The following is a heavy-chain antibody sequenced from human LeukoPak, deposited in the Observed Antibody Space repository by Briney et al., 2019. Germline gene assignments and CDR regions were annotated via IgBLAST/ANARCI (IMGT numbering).Heavy chain of an antibody. CDR1: GDSVSGSFW. V-gene: IGHV4-4*02. CDR2: IHHSGSS. D-gene: IGHD6-19*01. Sequence: SETLSLTCAVSGDSVSGSFWWSWVRQPPHKGLEWIGEIHHSGSSNYNPSLESRVIISLDGSKNLLSLELSSVTAADTAVYYCARHSGWYFGYWGQGTLVTVSS. CDR3: ARHSGWYFGY. J-gene: IGHJ4*02.